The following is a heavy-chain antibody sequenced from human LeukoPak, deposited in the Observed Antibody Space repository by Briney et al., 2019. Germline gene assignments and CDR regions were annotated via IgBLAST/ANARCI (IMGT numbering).Heavy chain of an antibody. J-gene: IGHJ4*02. Sequence: GGSLRLSCGASGFTFSNYGMHWVRQAPGKGLEWVAFIRYDGSYKHNIGSVRGRFTISRDNSKNTVYLQMNSLRADDTAMYYCAKDWGVRGTGGAYFDYWGQGSRVTVSS. CDR1: GFTFSNYG. CDR2: IRYDGSYK. D-gene: IGHD2-8*02. CDR3: AKDWGVRGTGGAYFDY. V-gene: IGHV3-30*02.